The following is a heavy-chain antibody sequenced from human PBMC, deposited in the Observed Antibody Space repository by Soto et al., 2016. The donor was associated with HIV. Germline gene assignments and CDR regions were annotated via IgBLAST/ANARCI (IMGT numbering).Heavy chain of an antibody. J-gene: IGHJ6*02. V-gene: IGHV3-53*02. CDR1: GFTISFNY. CDR3: ARGPYSSSWYGMDV. CDR2: IYSGGST. Sequence: EAQLVETGGGLIQPGGSLRLSCAASGFTISFNYMSWVRQAPGKGLEWVSVIYSGGSTYYADSVKGRFTISRDNSKNTLYLQMNRLRAEDTAVYYCARGPYSSSWYGMDVWGQGTTVIVSS. D-gene: IGHD6-13*01.